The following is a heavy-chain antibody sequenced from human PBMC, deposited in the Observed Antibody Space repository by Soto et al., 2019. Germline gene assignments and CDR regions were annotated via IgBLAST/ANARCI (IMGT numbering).Heavy chain of an antibody. V-gene: IGHV4-31*03. J-gene: IGHJ4*02. CDR3: ARDEGIAARPHFDY. D-gene: IGHD6-6*01. CDR2: IYYSGST. Sequence: PSETLSLTCTVSGGSISSGGYYWSWIRQHPGKGLEWIGYIYYSGSTYYNPSLKSRVTISVDTSKNQFSLKLSSVTAADTAVYYCARDEGIAARPHFDYWGQGTLVTVSS. CDR1: GGSISSGGYY.